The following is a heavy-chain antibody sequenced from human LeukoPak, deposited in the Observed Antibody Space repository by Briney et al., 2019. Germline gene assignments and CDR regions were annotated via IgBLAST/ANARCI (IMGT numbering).Heavy chain of an antibody. CDR2: ICYSGST. V-gene: IGHV4-59*01. Sequence: SETLSLTCTVSGGSISSYYWSWIRQPPGKGLEWIGYICYSGSTNYNPSLKSRVTISVDTSKNQFSLKLSSVTAADTAVYYCARLYGSGSYAIDYWGQGTLVTVSS. CDR1: GGSISSYY. J-gene: IGHJ4*02. CDR3: ARLYGSGSYAIDY. D-gene: IGHD3-10*01.